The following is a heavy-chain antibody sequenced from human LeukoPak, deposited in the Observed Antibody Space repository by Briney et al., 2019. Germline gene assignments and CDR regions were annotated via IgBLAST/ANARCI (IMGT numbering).Heavy chain of an antibody. CDR3: ARVPGRDYYFYSYMDV. Sequence: ASVKVSCKASGYTFTGYFMHWVRQAPGQGLEWMGWINPKSGRTNYAQNFQGRVTLTRDTSISTAYMELRSLRSDDTAIYYCARVPGRDYYFYSYMDVWGKGTMVTVSS. CDR2: INPKSGRT. J-gene: IGHJ6*03. CDR1: GYTFTGYF. D-gene: IGHD1-14*01. V-gene: IGHV1-2*02.